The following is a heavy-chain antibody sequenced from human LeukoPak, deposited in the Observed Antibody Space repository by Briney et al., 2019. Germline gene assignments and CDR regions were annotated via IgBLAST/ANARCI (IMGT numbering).Heavy chain of an antibody. D-gene: IGHD2-21*02. CDR1: GFTVSSNY. CDR2: IYSGGST. V-gene: IGHV3-53*01. Sequence: GGSLRLSCAASGFTVSSNYMSWVRQAPGKGLEWVSVIYSGGSTYYADSVKGRFTISRDNSKNTLYLQMNSLGAEDTAVYYCASCGGGDCYSGLFLDYWGQGTLVTVSS. J-gene: IGHJ4*02. CDR3: ASCGGGDCYSGLFLDY.